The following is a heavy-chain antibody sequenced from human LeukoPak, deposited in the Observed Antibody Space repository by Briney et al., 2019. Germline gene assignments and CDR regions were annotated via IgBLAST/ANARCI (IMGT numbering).Heavy chain of an antibody. CDR3: AKVGLLWFGELSNHYFDY. CDR1: GFTFSDYY. J-gene: IGHJ4*02. CDR2: ISSSGSTI. Sequence: GGSLRLSCAASGFTFSDYYMSWIRQAPGKGLEWVSYISSSGSTIYYADSVKGRFTISRDNSKNTLYLQMNSLRAEDTAVYYCAKVGLLWFGELSNHYFDYWGQGSLVTVSS. V-gene: IGHV3-11*04. D-gene: IGHD3-10*01.